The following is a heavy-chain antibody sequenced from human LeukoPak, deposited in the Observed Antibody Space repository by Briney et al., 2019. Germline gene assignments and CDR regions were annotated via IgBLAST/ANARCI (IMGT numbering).Heavy chain of an antibody. CDR1: GFTVSSNY. D-gene: IGHD3-22*01. J-gene: IGHJ6*02. CDR3: ASGSRYYDSSGYYHLEYYYYYGMDV. V-gene: IGHV3-66*01. CDR2: IYSGGST. Sequence: PGGSLRLSCAASGFTVSSNYMSWVRQAPGKGLEWVSVIYSGGSTCYADSVKGRFTISRDNSKNTLYLQMNSLRAEDTAVYYCASGSRYYDSSGYYHLEYYYYYGMDVWGQGTTVTVSS.